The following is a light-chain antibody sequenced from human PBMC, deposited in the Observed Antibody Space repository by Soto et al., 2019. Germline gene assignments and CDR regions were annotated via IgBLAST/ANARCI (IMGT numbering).Light chain of an antibody. CDR3: QQLNSYPWT. J-gene: IGKJ1*01. CDR1: QGISSY. V-gene: IGKV1-9*01. CDR2: AAS. Sequence: DIPLTQSPSFLSASVGDRVTITCRASQGISSYLAWYQQKPGKAPKLLIYAASTWQSGVPSRFSGSGSGTEFTLTISSLQPEDFATYYCQQLNSYPWTFGQGTKVEIK.